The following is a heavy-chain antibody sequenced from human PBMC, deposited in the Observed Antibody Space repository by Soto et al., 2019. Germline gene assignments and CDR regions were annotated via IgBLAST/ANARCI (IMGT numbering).Heavy chain of an antibody. D-gene: IGHD2-15*01. CDR3: ARQDRVVVEGRWFDP. V-gene: IGHV4-30-4*01. J-gene: IGHJ5*02. CDR1: GASVAGGSYY. CDR2: IPSRGRP. Sequence: PSETLSLTCSVSGASVAGGSYYWSWVRQPPGKGLEWIGYIPSRGRPFYNPSLKSRLTISVDKSKNQFSLNLTSVTAADTAVYYCARQDRVVVEGRWFDPWGQGTLVTVSS.